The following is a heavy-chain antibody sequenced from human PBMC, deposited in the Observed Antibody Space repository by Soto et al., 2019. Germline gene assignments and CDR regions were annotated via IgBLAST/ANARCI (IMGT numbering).Heavy chain of an antibody. CDR3: ARGWFGPDV. CDR1: EFTFSGRS. CDR2: IDKVGTDS. Sequence: EVQLVESGGGLVQPGGSLRLSCAASEFTFSGRSVHWVRQAPGKGLVWVSGIDKVGTDSTYADSVKGRFTSCRDNAKNTVYLQMNRLRGEDTAVYYCARGWFGPDVWGKGTTVTVSS. D-gene: IGHD3-10*01. V-gene: IGHV3-74*01. J-gene: IGHJ6*03.